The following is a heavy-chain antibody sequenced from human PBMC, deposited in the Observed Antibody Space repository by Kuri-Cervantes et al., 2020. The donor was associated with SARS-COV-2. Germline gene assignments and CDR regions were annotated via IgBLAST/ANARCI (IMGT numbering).Heavy chain of an antibody. CDR3: AKARRNIVVVPAGRPDGAILDY. CDR1: GFTFSSYS. Sequence: GESLKISCAASGFTFSSYSMNWVRQAPGKGLEWVSSISSSSSYIYYEDSVKGRFTISRDNAKNSLYLQMNSLRAEDTAVYYCAKARRNIVVVPAGRPDGAILDYWGQGTLVTVSS. CDR2: ISSSSSYI. J-gene: IGHJ4*02. V-gene: IGHV3-21*04. D-gene: IGHD2-2*01.